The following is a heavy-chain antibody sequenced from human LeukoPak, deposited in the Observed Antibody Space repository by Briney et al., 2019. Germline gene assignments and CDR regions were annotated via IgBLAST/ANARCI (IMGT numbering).Heavy chain of an antibody. CDR3: ARGIIGTYYFDY. CDR1: GGSISSGGYY. J-gene: IGHJ4*02. V-gene: IGHV4-31*03. Sequence: SQTLSLTCTVSGGSISSGGYYWSWIRQHPGKGLEWIGYIYYSGSTYYNPSLKSRVTISVDTSKNQFSLKLSSVTAADTAVYYCARGIIGTYYFDYWGQGTLVTVSS. D-gene: IGHD1-7*01. CDR2: IYYSGST.